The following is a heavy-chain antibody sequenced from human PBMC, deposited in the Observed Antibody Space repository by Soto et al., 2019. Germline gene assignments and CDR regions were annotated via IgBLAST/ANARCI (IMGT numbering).Heavy chain of an antibody. CDR1: GGSFSGYY. CDR2: INHSGST. J-gene: IGHJ4*02. Sequence: PSETLSLTCAVYGGSFSGYYWSWIRQPPGKGLEWIGEINHSGSTNYNPSLKSRVTISVDTSKNQFSLKLSSVTAADTAVYYCARRGAIAVAGTGFDYWGQGTLVTVSS. V-gene: IGHV4-34*01. CDR3: ARRGAIAVAGTGFDY. D-gene: IGHD6-19*01.